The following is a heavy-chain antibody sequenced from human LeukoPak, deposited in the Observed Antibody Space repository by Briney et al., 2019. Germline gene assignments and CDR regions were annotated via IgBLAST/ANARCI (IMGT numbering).Heavy chain of an antibody. D-gene: IGHD2-2*01. CDR3: ARDKNIVVVPAASFDY. J-gene: IGHJ4*02. V-gene: IGHV1-18*04. Sequence: ASVKVSCKASGYTFTSCGISWVRQAPGQGLEWMGCISAYNGNTNYAQKLQGRVTMTTDTSTSTAYMELRSLRSDDTAVYYCARDKNIVVVPAASFDYWGQGTLVTVSS. CDR2: ISAYNGNT. CDR1: GYTFTSCG.